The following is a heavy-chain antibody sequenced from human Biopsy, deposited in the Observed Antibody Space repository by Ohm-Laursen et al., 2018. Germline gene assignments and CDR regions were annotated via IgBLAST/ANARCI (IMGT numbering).Heavy chain of an antibody. V-gene: IGHV4-39*01. CDR1: GGSISSSSTYY. J-gene: IGHJ5*02. CDR3: ARHPTGFWFDP. Sequence: SETLSLTCAVSGGSISSSSTYYRAWLRQPPGKGLEWIGSIYNSETTFYNPSLKSRVAISVDTSTNQFSLKVSSVTAADTALYYCARHPTGFWFDPWGHGTLVTVSS. CDR2: IYNSETT.